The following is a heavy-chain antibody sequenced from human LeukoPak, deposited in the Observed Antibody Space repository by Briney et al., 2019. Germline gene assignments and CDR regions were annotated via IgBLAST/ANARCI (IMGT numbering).Heavy chain of an antibody. J-gene: IGHJ4*02. CDR3: AREGQQLPDY. V-gene: IGHV1-69*05. D-gene: IGHD6-13*01. CDR2: IIPIFGTA. CDR1: GGTFSSYA. Sequence: ASVKVSRKASGGTFSSYAISWVRQAPGQGLEWMGRIIPIFGTANYAQKFQGRVTITTDESTSTAYMELSSLRSEDTAVYYCAREGQQLPDYWGQGTLVTVSS.